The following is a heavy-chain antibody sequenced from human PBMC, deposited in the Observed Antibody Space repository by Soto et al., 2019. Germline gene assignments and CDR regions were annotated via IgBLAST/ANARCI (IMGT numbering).Heavy chain of an antibody. CDR3: ARLKEVTTVTNWYFDL. Sequence: SVKVCCKASGYTFTSYGISWARQAPGQGLEWMGWISAYNGNTNYAQKLQGRVTMTTDTSTSTAYMELRSLRSDDTAVYYCARLKEVTTVTNWYFDLWGRGTLVTVSS. D-gene: IGHD4-17*01. CDR1: GYTFTSYG. V-gene: IGHV1-18*01. CDR2: ISAYNGNT. J-gene: IGHJ2*01.